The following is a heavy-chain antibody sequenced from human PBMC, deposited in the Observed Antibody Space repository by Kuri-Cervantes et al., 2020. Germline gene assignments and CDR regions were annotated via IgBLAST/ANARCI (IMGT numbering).Heavy chain of an antibody. J-gene: IGHJ3*02. CDR1: GGTFSSYA. V-gene: IGHV1-69*13. CDR2: IIPIFGTA. CDR3: ASPLYDYIWGGCRELDAFDI. D-gene: IGHD3-16*02. Sequence: SVKVSCKASGGTFSSYAISWVRQAPGQGLEWMGGIIPIFGTANYAQKFQGRVTITADESTSTAYMELSSLRSEDTAVYYCASPLYDYIWGGCRELDAFDIWGQGTMVTVSS.